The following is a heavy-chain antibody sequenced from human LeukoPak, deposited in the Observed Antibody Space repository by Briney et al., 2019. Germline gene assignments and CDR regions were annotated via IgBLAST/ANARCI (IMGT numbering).Heavy chain of an antibody. J-gene: IGHJ4*02. V-gene: IGHV4-39*01. CDR2: IYYSGST. CDR1: GRSISSRSYY. D-gene: IGHD6-13*01. CDR3: ARRLAGTEDY. Sequence: SETLSLTCTLSGRSISSRSYYWGWLRQHPGKGLEWIGSIYYSGSTYYNPTLKRRVTISVDTSKNQFSLKLSAVPDADTAVYYCARRLAGTEDYWGQGTLVTVSS.